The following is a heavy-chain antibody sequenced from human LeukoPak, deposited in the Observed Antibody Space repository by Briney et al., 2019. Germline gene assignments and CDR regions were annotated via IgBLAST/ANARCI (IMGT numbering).Heavy chain of an antibody. J-gene: IGHJ3*01. CDR3: AKEAGQDYGALDAFDV. D-gene: IGHD4-17*01. CDR2: ISGSGGST. CDR1: GFTFSSYA. Sequence: GGSLRLSCAASGFTFSSYAMSWVRQAPGKGLEWVSAISGSGGSTYYADSVKGRFTISRDNSKNTLYLQMNSLRAEDTAVYYCAKEAGQDYGALDAFDVWGQGTMVTDSS. V-gene: IGHV3-23*01.